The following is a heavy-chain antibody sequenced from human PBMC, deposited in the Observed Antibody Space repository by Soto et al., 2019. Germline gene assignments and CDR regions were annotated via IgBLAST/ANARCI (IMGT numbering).Heavy chain of an antibody. CDR1: GGSISSYY. CDR2: IYTSGST. Sequence: PSETLSLTCTVSGGSISSYYWSWIRQPAGKGLEWIGRIYTSGSTNYNPSLKSRVTMSVDTSKNQFSLKLSSVTAADTAVYYCARGGRGTTSGYYYGMDVWGQGTTVTVSS. V-gene: IGHV4-4*07. CDR3: ARGGRGTTSGYYYGMDV. D-gene: IGHD4-17*01. J-gene: IGHJ6*02.